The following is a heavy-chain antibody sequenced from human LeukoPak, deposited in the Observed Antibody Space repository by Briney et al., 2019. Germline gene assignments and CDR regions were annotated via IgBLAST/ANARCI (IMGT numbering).Heavy chain of an antibody. CDR1: GGSISSYY. Sequence: SETLSLTCTVSGGSISSYYWSWIRQPPGKRLEWIGYIYYSGSTNYNPSLKSRVTISVDTSKNQFSLKLSSVTAADTAVYYCARGRLTVVVPAAIPDANWFDPWGQGTLVTVSS. CDR3: ARGRLTVVVPAAIPDANWFDP. D-gene: IGHD2-2*02. CDR2: IYYSGST. J-gene: IGHJ5*02. V-gene: IGHV4-59*12.